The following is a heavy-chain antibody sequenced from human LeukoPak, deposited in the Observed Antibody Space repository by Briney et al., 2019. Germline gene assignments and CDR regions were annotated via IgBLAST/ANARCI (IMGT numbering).Heavy chain of an antibody. Sequence: TSVKVSCKASGFTFTISAMQWVRQARGQRLEWIGWIVVGSGNTNYAQKFQERVTITRDMSTSTAYMEMSSLRSEDTALYYCAGDYHHDSGFDYWGQGTLVTVSS. V-gene: IGHV1-58*02. CDR3: AGDYHHDSGFDY. J-gene: IGHJ4*02. CDR2: IVVGSGNT. D-gene: IGHD1-1*01. CDR1: GFTFTISA.